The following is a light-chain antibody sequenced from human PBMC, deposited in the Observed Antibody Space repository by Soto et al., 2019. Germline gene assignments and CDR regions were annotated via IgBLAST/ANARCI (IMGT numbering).Light chain of an antibody. CDR1: ASNIGRDP. CDR2: ENN. CDR3: AGWDGSLKGFV. V-gene: IGLV1-44*01. J-gene: IGLJ1*01. Sequence: QAVLTQPPSASGAPGQRVTISCSGSASNIGRDPVNWYQQVPGTAPKILIYENNHRPSGVPDRFSGSKSGTSAPLVISGHQSEDEAEYFCAGWDGSLKGFVFGTGTKVTVL.